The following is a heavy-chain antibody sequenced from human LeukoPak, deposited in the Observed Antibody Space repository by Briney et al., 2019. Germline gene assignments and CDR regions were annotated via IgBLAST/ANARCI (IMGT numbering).Heavy chain of an antibody. CDR3: AKDKTSMVRGVMLQ. CDR1: GFTFSSFG. J-gene: IGHJ4*02. D-gene: IGHD3-10*01. V-gene: IGHV3-30*18. Sequence: QPGRSLRLSCAASGFTFSSFGMHWVRQAPGKGLEWVAVISYDAGNKYYADSVEGRFTISRDNSKNTLYLQMNSLRPEDTAVYYCAKDKTSMVRGVMLQWGQGTLVTVSS. CDR2: ISYDAGNK.